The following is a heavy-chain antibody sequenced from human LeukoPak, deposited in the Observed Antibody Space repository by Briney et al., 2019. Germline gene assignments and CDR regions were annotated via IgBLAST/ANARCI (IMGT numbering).Heavy chain of an antibody. J-gene: IGHJ4*02. CDR1: GGSISSSSYY. D-gene: IGHD5-24*01. CDR3: ARRPYSRDGYNPFDY. V-gene: IGHV4-39*01. CDR2: IYYSGST. Sequence: PSETLSLTCTVSGGSISSSSYYWGWIRQPPGKGLEWIGSIYYSGSTYYNPSLKSRVTISVDTSKNQFSLKLSSVTAADTAVYYCARRPYSRDGYNPFDYWGQGTLVTVSS.